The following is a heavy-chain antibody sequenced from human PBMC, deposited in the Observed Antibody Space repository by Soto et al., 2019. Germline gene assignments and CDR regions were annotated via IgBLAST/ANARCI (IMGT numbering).Heavy chain of an antibody. CDR2: MYKTGET. CDR3: MKAHESGDFLGMSV. J-gene: IGHJ6*02. CDR1: GGSVSTGMKY. D-gene: IGHD3-10*01. Sequence: SEILSLTCTVSGGSVSTGMKYWGWVRQPPGKALEFIGYMYKTGETLLNSSLKSRVTLSMETSKNQFSLTLSSVTAADTAVYFCMKAHESGDFLGMSVWGPGTTVTVSS. V-gene: IGHV4-61*01.